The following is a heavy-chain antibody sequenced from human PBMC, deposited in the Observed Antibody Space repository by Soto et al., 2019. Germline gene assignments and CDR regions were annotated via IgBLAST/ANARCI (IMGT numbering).Heavy chain of an antibody. D-gene: IGHD2-15*01. Sequence: EVQLVESGGGLVQPGGSLRLSCAASGFTVSSNYMSWVRQAPGKGLEWVSVIYSGGSTYYADSVKGRFTISRDNSKNTLYLQVNSLRAEDTAVDYCARLLPDAFDIWGQGTMVTVSS. V-gene: IGHV3-66*04. CDR2: IYSGGST. CDR1: GFTVSSNY. CDR3: ARLLPDAFDI. J-gene: IGHJ3*02.